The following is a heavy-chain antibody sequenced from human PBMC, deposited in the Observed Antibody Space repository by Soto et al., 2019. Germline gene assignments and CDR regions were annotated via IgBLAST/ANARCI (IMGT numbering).Heavy chain of an antibody. D-gene: IGHD3-10*01. CDR1: GYTFTSYA. CDR2: INAGNGNT. V-gene: IGHV1-3*01. Sequence: QVQLVQSGAEVKKPGASVKVSCKASGYTFTSYAMHWLRQAPGQRLEWMGWINAGNGNTKYSQKFQGRVTITRDTSASTAYMELSSLRSEDTAVYYCAREGPFYQYYYGSGSYFAFDIWGQGTMVTVSS. CDR3: AREGPFYQYYYGSGSYFAFDI. J-gene: IGHJ3*02.